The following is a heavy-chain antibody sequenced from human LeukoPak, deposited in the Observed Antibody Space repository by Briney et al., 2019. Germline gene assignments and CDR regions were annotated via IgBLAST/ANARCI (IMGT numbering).Heavy chain of an antibody. V-gene: IGHV3-48*03. CDR2: ISSSGSTI. Sequence: PGGSLRLSCAASGFTFSSYEMNWVRQAPGKGLEWVSYISSSGSTIYYADSVKGRFTISRDNAKNSLYLQMNSLRAEDTAVYYCARVGSDYPSYGSWYYYYMDVWGKGTTVTISS. D-gene: IGHD3-10*01. CDR1: GFTFSSYE. J-gene: IGHJ6*03. CDR3: ARVGSDYPSYGSWYYYYMDV.